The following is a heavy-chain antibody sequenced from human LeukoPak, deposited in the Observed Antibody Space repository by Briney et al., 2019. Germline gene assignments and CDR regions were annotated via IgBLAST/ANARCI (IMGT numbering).Heavy chain of an antibody. Sequence: SETLSLTCTVSGGSISRYYWSWIRQPPGKGLEWIGYIFYSGSTNYNPSLKSRVTTSVDTSKNQFSLKLSSVTAADTAVYHCARHESHNWFDPWGQGTLVTVSS. CDR3: ARHESHNWFDP. CDR1: GGSISRYY. V-gene: IGHV4-59*08. J-gene: IGHJ5*02. CDR2: IFYSGST.